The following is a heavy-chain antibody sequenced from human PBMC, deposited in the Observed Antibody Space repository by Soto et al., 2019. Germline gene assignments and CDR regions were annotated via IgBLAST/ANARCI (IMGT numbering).Heavy chain of an antibody. V-gene: IGHV4-39*01. J-gene: IGHJ5*02. CDR1: GGSISSGGYY. Sequence: SETLSLTCTVSGGSISSGGYYWSWIRQLPGKGLEWIGYIHYSGSAYYNPSLKSRVTISVDTSKNQFSLKLSSVTAADTAVYYCARRQSSPWFDPWGQGTLVTVSS. CDR2: IHYSGSA. CDR3: ARRQSSPWFDP. D-gene: IGHD2-15*01.